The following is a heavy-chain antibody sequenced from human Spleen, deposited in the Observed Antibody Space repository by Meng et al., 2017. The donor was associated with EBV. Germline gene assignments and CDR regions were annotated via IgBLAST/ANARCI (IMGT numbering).Heavy chain of an antibody. CDR2: ISHYERT. J-gene: IGHJ5*02. V-gene: IGHV4-4*02. D-gene: IGHD5/OR15-5a*01. Sequence: VPLRVSGLALVTPSGALALTCCVSGDSIRCGHWWTCVSQPPGKGLEWIGEISHYERTTSNPSLKSRVTISVDKSKNQFFLNLDSVTAADTAVYFCARGEGRLRPNWFHPWGQGTLVTVSS. CDR1: GDSIRCGHW. CDR3: ARGEGRLRPNWFHP.